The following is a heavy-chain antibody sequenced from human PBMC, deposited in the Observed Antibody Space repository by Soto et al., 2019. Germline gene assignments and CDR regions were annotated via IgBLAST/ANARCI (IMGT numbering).Heavy chain of an antibody. D-gene: IGHD3-10*01. CDR1: GFTFSNAW. J-gene: IGHJ5*02. V-gene: IGHV3-15*07. Sequence: GGSLRLSCTASGFTFSNAWMNWVRQAPGKGLEWVGRIKSKTDGGTTDYAATVKGRFTISRDDSKNTLYLQMNSLKTEDTAVYYCTTEVTYGSGSYYQDEYWFDPWGQGTLVTVSS. CDR2: IKSKTDGGTT. CDR3: TTEVTYGSGSYYQDEYWFDP.